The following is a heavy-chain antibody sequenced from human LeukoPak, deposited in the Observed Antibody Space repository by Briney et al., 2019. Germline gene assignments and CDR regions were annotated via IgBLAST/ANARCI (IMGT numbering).Heavy chain of an antibody. CDR2: ISSSSSYI. J-gene: IGHJ4*02. CDR3: ARVTIFGVENDDY. Sequence: PGGSLRLSCAASGFTFSTYGMNWVRQAPGKGLEWVSYISSSSSYIYYADSVKGRFTISRDNAKNSLYLQMNSLRAEDTAVYYCARVTIFGVENDDYWGQGTLVTVSS. V-gene: IGHV3-21*05. CDR1: GFTFSTYG. D-gene: IGHD3-3*01.